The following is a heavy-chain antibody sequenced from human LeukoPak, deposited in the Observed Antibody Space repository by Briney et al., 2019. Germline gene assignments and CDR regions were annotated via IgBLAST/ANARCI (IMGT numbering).Heavy chain of an antibody. Sequence: GESLKISCKGSGYSFTSYWIGWVRQMPGKGLEWMGIIYPGDSDTRYSPSFQGQVTISADKSINTAYLQWSSLKASDTAMYYCARLGADSHYYDSSGYYDYWGQGTLVTVSS. V-gene: IGHV5-51*01. CDR1: GYSFTSYW. CDR2: IYPGDSDT. J-gene: IGHJ4*02. CDR3: ARLGADSHYYDSSGYYDY. D-gene: IGHD3-22*01.